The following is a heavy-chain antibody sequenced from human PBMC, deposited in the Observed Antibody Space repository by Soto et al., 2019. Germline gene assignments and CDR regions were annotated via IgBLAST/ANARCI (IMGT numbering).Heavy chain of an antibody. CDR3: ARSTTIAARPIDAFDI. V-gene: IGHV1-18*01. CDR2: ISAYNGNT. D-gene: IGHD6-6*01. J-gene: IGHJ3*02. Sequence: ASVKVSCKASGYTFTSYGISWVRQAPGQGLEWMGWISAYNGNTNYAQKLQGRVTMTTDTSTSTAYMELRSLRSDDTAVYYCARSTTIAARPIDAFDIWGQGTMVTVSS. CDR1: GYTFTSYG.